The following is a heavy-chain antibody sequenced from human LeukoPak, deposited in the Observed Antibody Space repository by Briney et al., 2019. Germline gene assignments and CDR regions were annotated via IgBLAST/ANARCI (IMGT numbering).Heavy chain of an antibody. CDR2: IWYDGSNK. CDR3: ARARTTRGFDY. CDR1: GFTFNSYG. Sequence: GRSLRLSCAASGFTFNSYGIHWVRQAPGKGLEWVAFIWYDGSNKYYADSVKGRSTISRDNSKNTLYLRMNSLRAEDTAVYYCARARTTRGFDYWGQGTLVTVSS. D-gene: IGHD4-17*01. V-gene: IGHV3-33*01. J-gene: IGHJ4*02.